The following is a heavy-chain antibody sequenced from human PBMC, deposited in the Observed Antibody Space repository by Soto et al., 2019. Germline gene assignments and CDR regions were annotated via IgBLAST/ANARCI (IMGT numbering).Heavy chain of an antibody. CDR1: GDSITSSSFY. V-gene: IGHV4-39*01. Sequence: QLQLQESGPGLVKPSETLSLTCTVSGDSITSSSFYWGWIRQPPGKGLECIGNIYYDGNTYYNPSLKSRVTISLDTSKNQFSLRLTSVTAADTAVYYCARSTIAPRLFMYPFDSWGQGTLVTVSS. CDR2: IYYDGNT. J-gene: IGHJ4*02. CDR3: ARSTIAPRLFMYPFDS. D-gene: IGHD6-6*01.